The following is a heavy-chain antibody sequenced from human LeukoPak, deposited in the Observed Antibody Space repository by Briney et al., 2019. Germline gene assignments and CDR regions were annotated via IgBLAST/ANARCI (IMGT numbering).Heavy chain of an antibody. CDR1: GGSISSGSYY. V-gene: IGHV4-61*02. Sequence: SQTLSLTCTVSGGSISSGSYYWSWIRQPAGKGLEWIGRIYTSGSTNYNPSLKSRVTISVDTSKNQFSLKLSSVTAADTAVYYCARVGITIFGVVIVPAYYYMDVWGKGTTVTVSS. CDR3: ARVGITIFGVVIVPAYYYMDV. J-gene: IGHJ6*03. CDR2: IYTSGST. D-gene: IGHD3-3*01.